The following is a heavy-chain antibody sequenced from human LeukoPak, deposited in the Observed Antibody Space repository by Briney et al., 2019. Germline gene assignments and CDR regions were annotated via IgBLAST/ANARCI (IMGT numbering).Heavy chain of an antibody. D-gene: IGHD3-9*01. CDR3: ANENDILTGYFAS. CDR1: GFTFSSYG. Sequence: PGGTLRLSSAASGFTFSSYGMSWVRQAPGKGLEWVSAISGSGGSTYYADSVKGRFTISRDNSKNTLYLQMNSLRAEDTAVYYCANENDILTGYFASWGQGTLVTVSS. J-gene: IGHJ5*01. CDR2: ISGSGGST. V-gene: IGHV3-23*01.